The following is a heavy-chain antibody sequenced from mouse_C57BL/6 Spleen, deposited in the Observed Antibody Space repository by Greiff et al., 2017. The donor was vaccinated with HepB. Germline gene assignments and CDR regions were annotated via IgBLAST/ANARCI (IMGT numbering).Heavy chain of an antibody. CDR1: GFTFTDYY. J-gene: IGHJ2*01. Sequence: VQLKESGGGLVQPGGSLSLSCAASGFTFTDYYMSWVRQPPGKALEWLGFIRNKANGYTTEYSASVKGRFTISRDNSQSILYLQMNALRAEDSATYYCARGSPLFDYWGQGTTLTVSS. CDR3: ARGSPLFDY. V-gene: IGHV7-3*01. D-gene: IGHD1-1*01. CDR2: IRNKANGYTT.